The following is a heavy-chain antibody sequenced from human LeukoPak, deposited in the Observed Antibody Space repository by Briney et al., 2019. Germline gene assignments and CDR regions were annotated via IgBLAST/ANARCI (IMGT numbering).Heavy chain of an antibody. J-gene: IGHJ4*02. V-gene: IGHV4-59*01. Sequence: SETLSLTCTVSGGSISSYYWSWIRQPPGKGLEWIGYIYYSGSTNYNPSLKSRVTIPVDTSKNQFSLKLSSVTAADTAVYYCARAVDTALPFDYWGQGTLVTVSS. CDR1: GGSISSYY. D-gene: IGHD5-18*01. CDR2: IYYSGST. CDR3: ARAVDTALPFDY.